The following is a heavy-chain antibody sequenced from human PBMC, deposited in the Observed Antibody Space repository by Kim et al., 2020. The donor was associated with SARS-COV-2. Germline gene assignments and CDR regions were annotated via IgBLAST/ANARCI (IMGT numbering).Heavy chain of an antibody. Sequence: GGSLRLSCAASGFTFSSYAMHWVRQAPGKGLEWVAVISYDGSNKYYADSVKGRFTISRDNSKNTLYLQMNSLRAEDTAVYYCARAGLWEWLVQYYYYGMDVWGQGTTVTVSS. CDR1: GFTFSSYA. CDR2: ISYDGSNK. D-gene: IGHD6-19*01. J-gene: IGHJ6*02. CDR3: ARAGLWEWLVQYYYYGMDV. V-gene: IGHV3-30*04.